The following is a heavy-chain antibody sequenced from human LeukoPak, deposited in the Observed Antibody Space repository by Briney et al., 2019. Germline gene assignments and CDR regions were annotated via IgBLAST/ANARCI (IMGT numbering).Heavy chain of an antibody. V-gene: IGHV1-8*01. CDR1: GYTFTSYD. D-gene: IGHD6-13*01. J-gene: IGHJ4*02. Sequence: ASVKVSCKASGYTFTSYDINWVRQATGQGLEWVGWMNPNSGNTGYAQKFQGRVTMTRNTSISTAYMELSSLRSEDTAVYYCAREPQQLPPYYFDYWGQGTLVTVSS. CDR3: AREPQQLPPYYFDY. CDR2: MNPNSGNT.